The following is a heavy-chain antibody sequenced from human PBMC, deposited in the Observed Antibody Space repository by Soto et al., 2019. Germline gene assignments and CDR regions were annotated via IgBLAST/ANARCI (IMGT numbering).Heavy chain of an antibody. CDR2: INPNSGDT. CDR3: ARDSNWHTLDY. CDR1: GYSFISYY. Sequence: ASVKVSCKSSGYSFISYYLFWVRQAPGQGPEWMGWINPNSGDTNIAEKVQARVTLTRDTSITTAYMEVSSLTSDDTALYYCARDSNWHTLDYWGQGTLVTVSS. V-gene: IGHV1-2*02. D-gene: IGHD4-4*01. J-gene: IGHJ4*02.